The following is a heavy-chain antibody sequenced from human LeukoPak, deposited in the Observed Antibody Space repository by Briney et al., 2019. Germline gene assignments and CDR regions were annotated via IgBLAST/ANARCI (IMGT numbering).Heavy chain of an antibody. CDR2: ISAYNGNT. Sequence: ASVKVSCKASGGTFSSYAISWVRQAPGQGLEWMGWISAYNGNTNYAQKLQGRVTMTTDTSTSTAYMELRSLRSDDTAVYYCARIPTTGTEGWFDPWGQGTLVTVSS. CDR3: ARIPTTGTEGWFDP. CDR1: GGTFSSYA. D-gene: IGHD1-1*01. V-gene: IGHV1-18*01. J-gene: IGHJ5*02.